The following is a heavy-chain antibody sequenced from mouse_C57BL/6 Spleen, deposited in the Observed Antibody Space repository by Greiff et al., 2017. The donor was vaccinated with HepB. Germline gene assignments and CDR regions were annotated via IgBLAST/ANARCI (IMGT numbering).Heavy chain of an antibody. Sequence: EVQLQQSGTVLARPGASVKMSCKTSGYTFTSYWMHWVKQRPGQGLEWIGAIYPGNSDTSYNQKFKGKAKLTAVTSASTAYMELSSLTNEDSAVYYCTRYRSNPYYAMDYWGQGTSVTVSS. J-gene: IGHJ4*01. CDR3: TRYRSNPYYAMDY. V-gene: IGHV1-5*01. D-gene: IGHD2-5*01. CDR2: IYPGNSDT. CDR1: GYTFTSYW.